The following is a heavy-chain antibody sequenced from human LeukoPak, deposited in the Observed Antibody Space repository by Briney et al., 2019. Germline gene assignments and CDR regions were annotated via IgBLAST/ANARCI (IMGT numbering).Heavy chain of an antibody. V-gene: IGHV3-30*18. J-gene: IGHJ4*02. Sequence: GGSLRLSCAASGFTFSSYGMHWVRQAPGKGLEWVAVISYDGSNKYYADSVKGRFTISRDNSKNTLYLQMNSLRAEDTAVYYCAKDSGVYSGYDPWEGGYFDYWGQGTLVTVSS. D-gene: IGHD5-12*01. CDR3: AKDSGVYSGYDPWEGGYFDY. CDR2: ISYDGSNK. CDR1: GFTFSSYG.